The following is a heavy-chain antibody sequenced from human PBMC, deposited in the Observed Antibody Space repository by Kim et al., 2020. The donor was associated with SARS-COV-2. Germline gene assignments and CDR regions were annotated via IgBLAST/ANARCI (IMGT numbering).Heavy chain of an antibody. J-gene: IGHJ4*02. CDR2: TYYRSKWSS. CDR3: ARAYYTGSTGSLDY. V-gene: IGHV6-1*01. CDR1: GDSVSSNSAT. Sequence: SQTLSLTCAISGDSVSSNSATWNWIRQSPSRGLEWLGRTYYRSKWSSNYVTSVQGRLSINADTSQNQFSLQLNSMTPEDTAVYYCARAYYTGSTGSLDYWGQGSLVTVSA. D-gene: IGHD2-8*02.